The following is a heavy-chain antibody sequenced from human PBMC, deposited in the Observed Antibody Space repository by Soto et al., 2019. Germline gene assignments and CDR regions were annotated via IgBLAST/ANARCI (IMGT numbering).Heavy chain of an antibody. CDR2: ISSSSSTI. CDR1: GFTFSSYS. CDR3: AREGGSLNWFDP. J-gene: IGHJ5*02. V-gene: IGHV3-48*02. Sequence: EVQLVESGGGLVQPGGSLRLSCAASGFTFSSYSMNWVRQAPGKGLEWVSYISSSSSTIYYADSVKGRFTISRDNAKNSLYLQMNSLRDADTAVYYCAREGGSLNWFDPWGQRTLVTVS. D-gene: IGHD1-26*01.